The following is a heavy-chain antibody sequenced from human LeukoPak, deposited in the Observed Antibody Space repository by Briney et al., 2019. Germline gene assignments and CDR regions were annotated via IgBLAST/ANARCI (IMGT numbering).Heavy chain of an antibody. V-gene: IGHV1-8*01. CDR3: ARAPEETWIQLWLRMEPRSDYYYYGMDV. J-gene: IGHJ6*02. CDR1: GYTFTSYD. Sequence: ASVKVSCKASGYTFTSYDINWVRQATGQGLEWMGWMNPNSGNTGYAQKFQGRVTMTRNTSISTAYMELGSLRSEDTAVYYCARAPEETWIQLWLRMEPRSDYYYYGMDVWGQGTTVTVSS. D-gene: IGHD5-18*01. CDR2: MNPNSGNT.